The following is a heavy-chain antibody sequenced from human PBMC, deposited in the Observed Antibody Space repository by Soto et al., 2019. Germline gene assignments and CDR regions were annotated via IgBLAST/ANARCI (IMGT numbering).Heavy chain of an antibody. D-gene: IGHD6-19*01. Sequence: SETLSLTCTVSGGSISSYYWSWIRQPPGKGLEWIGYIYYSGSTNYNPSLKSRVTISVDTSKNQFSLKLSSVTAADTAVYYCASTSSGWYPGDYYYYYMDVWGKGTTVTVSS. CDR3: ASTSSGWYPGDYYYYYMDV. CDR1: GGSISSYY. CDR2: IYYSGST. J-gene: IGHJ6*03. V-gene: IGHV4-59*01.